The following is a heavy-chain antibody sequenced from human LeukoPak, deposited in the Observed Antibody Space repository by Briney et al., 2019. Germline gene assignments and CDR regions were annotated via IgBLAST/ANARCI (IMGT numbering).Heavy chain of an antibody. CDR3: ARDGASSAFDI. Sequence: SETLSLTCAVYGGSFSDYYWTWIRQPPGKGLEWIGSIYYSGSTYYNPSLKSRVTISVDTSKDQFSLKLSSVTAADTAVYYCARDGASSAFDIWGQGTMVTVSS. CDR2: IYYSGST. D-gene: IGHD2-2*01. V-gene: IGHV4-34*01. J-gene: IGHJ3*02. CDR1: GGSFSDYY.